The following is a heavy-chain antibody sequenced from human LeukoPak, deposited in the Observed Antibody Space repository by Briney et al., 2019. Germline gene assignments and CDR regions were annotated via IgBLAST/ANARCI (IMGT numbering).Heavy chain of an antibody. Sequence: GGSLRLSCAASGFTFSDYYMSWIRQAPGKGLEWVSYISSSGSTIYYVDSVKGRFTISRDNAKNSLYLQMNSLRAEDTAVYYCARDHRTGTFDYWGQGTLVTVSS. CDR1: GFTFSDYY. J-gene: IGHJ4*02. CDR3: ARDHRTGTFDY. CDR2: ISSSGSTI. V-gene: IGHV3-11*04. D-gene: IGHD1-1*01.